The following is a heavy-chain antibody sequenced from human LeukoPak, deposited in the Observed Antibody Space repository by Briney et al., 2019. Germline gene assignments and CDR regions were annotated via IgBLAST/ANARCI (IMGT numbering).Heavy chain of an antibody. CDR1: GGSISSYY. V-gene: IGHV4-4*07. CDR2: IYTSGST. Sequence: PSETLSLTCTVSGGSISSYYWSWIRQPAGKGLEWIGRIYTSGSTNYNPSLKSRATMSVDTSKNQFSLKLSSVTAADTAVYYCARDVGSGSYYHYYYYYYYMDVWGKGTTVTVSS. D-gene: IGHD3-10*01. J-gene: IGHJ6*03. CDR3: ARDVGSGSYYHYYYYYYYMDV.